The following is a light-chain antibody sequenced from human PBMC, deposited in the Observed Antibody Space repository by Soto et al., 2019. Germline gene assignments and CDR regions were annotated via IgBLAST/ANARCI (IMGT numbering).Light chain of an antibody. Sequence: SQRNQSPSSLSASVGNRVTITCRASQGVNRWLAWYQQKPGKAPKLLIYASSLQSGVPSRFSGSGSGTDFTLTISSLQTEDFATYYGQQSYSTPPITFGQGTRLEIK. CDR3: QQSYSTPPIT. J-gene: IGKJ5*01. CDR2: AS. V-gene: IGKV1-12*01. CDR1: QGVNRW.